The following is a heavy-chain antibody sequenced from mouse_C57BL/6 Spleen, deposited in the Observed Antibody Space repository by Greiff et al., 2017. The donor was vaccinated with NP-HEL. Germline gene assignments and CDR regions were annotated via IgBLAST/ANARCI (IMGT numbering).Heavy chain of an antibody. CDR1: GYTFTSYW. CDR3: ARGATVVAPHFDY. J-gene: IGHJ2*01. CDR2: IHPNSGST. Sequence: QVQLQQPGAELVKPGASVKLSCKASGYTFTSYWMHWVKQRPGQGLEWIGMIHPNSGSTNYNEKFKSKATLTVDKSSSTAYMQLSSLTSEDSAVYYCARGATVVAPHFDYWGQGTTLTVSS. D-gene: IGHD1-1*01. V-gene: IGHV1-64*01.